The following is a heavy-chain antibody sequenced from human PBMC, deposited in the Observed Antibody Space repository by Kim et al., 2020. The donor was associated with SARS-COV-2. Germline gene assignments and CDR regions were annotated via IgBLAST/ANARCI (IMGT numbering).Heavy chain of an antibody. CDR2: VHESEPA. CDR1: GGYIGTYY. CDR3: VRQGSHYYDTSGYEYFYY. J-gene: IGHJ4*02. V-gene: IGHV4-59*01. D-gene: IGHD3-22*01. Sequence: SETLSLTCSVSGGYIGTYYWSWIRQPPGKGLEWIAHVHESEPAAYNPSLKSRVTISVDTSKNQFSLKLTSVSAADTAVYFCVRQGSHYYDTSGYEYFYYWGQGTLATVSS.